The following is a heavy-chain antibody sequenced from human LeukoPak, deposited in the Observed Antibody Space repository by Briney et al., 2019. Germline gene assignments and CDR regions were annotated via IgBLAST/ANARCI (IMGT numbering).Heavy chain of an antibody. D-gene: IGHD3-22*01. CDR1: GFTFSNYD. CDR2: ISYDGSNK. J-gene: IGHJ4*01. Sequence: GGSLRLSCTASGFTFSNYDMHWVRQAPGKGLEWVAVISYDGSNKYYADSVKGRFTISRDNSKNTLYLQMNSLRAEDTAVYYCARGYYYYGSSGYYSEAYWGQRTLATVSS. V-gene: IGHV3-30-3*01. CDR3: ARGYYYYGSSGYYSEAY.